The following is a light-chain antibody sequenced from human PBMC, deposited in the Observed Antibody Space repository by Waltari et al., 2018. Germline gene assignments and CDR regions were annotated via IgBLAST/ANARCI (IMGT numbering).Light chain of an antibody. CDR2: GAS. CDR1: RTISSN. Sequence: ETVMTQSPATLSVSPGERATLSCRTSRTISSNLAWYQQKPSQAPRLLIYGASIRATGVPARFSGSGSGTQFTLTIHSLQSEDFAVYYCQQYNNWPPWTFGQGPKVEIK. V-gene: IGKV3-15*01. CDR3: QQYNNWPPWT. J-gene: IGKJ1*01.